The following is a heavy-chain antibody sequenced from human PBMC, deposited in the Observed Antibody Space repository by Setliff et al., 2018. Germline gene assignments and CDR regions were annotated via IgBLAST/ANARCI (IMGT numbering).Heavy chain of an antibody. D-gene: IGHD6-19*01. Sequence: SETLSLTCTVSGGSVNSGYDNWNWLRQPAGKGLEWIGHINRRGGTNFTPSLKSRVTISLDTSKNQFSLNLTSVTAADTAVYYCARATSGWYSAYYYYMDVWGKGTTVTVSS. CDR2: INRRGGT. CDR1: GGSVNSGYDN. CDR3: ARATSGWYSAYYYYMDV. J-gene: IGHJ6*03. V-gene: IGHV4-61*09.